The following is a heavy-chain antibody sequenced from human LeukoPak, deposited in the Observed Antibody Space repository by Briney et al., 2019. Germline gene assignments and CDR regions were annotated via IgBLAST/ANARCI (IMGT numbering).Heavy chain of an antibody. CDR2: IYPGDSDT. J-gene: IGHJ4*02. CDR3: ARSLRYFDWLPNEGFDY. Sequence: GESQKISCKGSGYRFTSYWIGWVRQMPGKGLEWMGIIYPGDSDTRYSPSFQGQVTISADKSISTAYLQWSSLKASDTAMYYCARSLRYFDWLPNEGFDYWGQGTLVTVSS. CDR1: GYRFTSYW. D-gene: IGHD3-9*01. V-gene: IGHV5-51*01.